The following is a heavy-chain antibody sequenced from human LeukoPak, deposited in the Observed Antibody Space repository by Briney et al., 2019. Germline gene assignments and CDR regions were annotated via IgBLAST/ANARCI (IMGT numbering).Heavy chain of an antibody. Sequence: PGRSLRLSCAASGFTFDDYAMPWVRQAPGKGLEWVSGISWNSGSIGYADSVKGRFTISRDNAKNSLYLQMNSLRAEDTALYYCAKDSQIAVAGIFDYWGQGTLVTVSS. CDR1: GFTFDDYA. J-gene: IGHJ4*02. CDR3: AKDSQIAVAGIFDY. V-gene: IGHV3-9*01. D-gene: IGHD6-19*01. CDR2: ISWNSGSI.